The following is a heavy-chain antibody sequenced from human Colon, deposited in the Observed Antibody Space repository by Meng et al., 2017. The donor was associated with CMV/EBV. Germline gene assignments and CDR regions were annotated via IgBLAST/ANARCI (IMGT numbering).Heavy chain of an antibody. D-gene: IGHD2-2*01. CDR2: IIPILGIA. V-gene: IGHV1-69*10. CDR1: GGTFSSYA. J-gene: IGHJ5*02. Sequence: SVPVSCKASGGTFSSYAISWVRQAPGQGLEWMGGIIPILGIANYAQKFQGRVTITADKSTSTAYMELSSLRSEDTAVYYCATNYCSSTSCYAHWFDPWGQGTLVTVSS. CDR3: ATNYCSSTSCYAHWFDP.